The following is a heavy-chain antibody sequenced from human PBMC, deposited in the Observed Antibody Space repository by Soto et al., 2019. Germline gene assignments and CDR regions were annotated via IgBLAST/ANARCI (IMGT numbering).Heavy chain of an antibody. CDR2: IYSGGST. D-gene: IGHD3-3*01. J-gene: IGHJ4*02. CDR1: GFTVSSNY. CDR3: ASSERYDFWRFYFDY. Sequence: EVQLVESGGGLVQPGGSLRLSCAASGFTVSSNYMSWVRQAPGKGLEWVSVIYSGGSTYYADSVKGRFTISRHNSKNTLYLQMNSLRAEDTAVYYCASSERYDFWRFYFDYWGQGTLVTVSS. V-gene: IGHV3-53*04.